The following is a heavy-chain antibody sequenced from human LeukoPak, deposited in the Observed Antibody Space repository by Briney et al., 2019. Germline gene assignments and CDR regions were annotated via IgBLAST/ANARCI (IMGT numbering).Heavy chain of an antibody. V-gene: IGHV3-7*05. CDR2: IKPGGSEK. Sequence: GGSLRLSCAASGFIFSSYGMSWVRQAPGKGLEWVANIKPGGSEKYYVDSVKDRFTISRDNAKDSLYLQMNSLRAEDTAVYYCARGSSYYYYWGQGTLVTVSS. J-gene: IGHJ4*02. CDR3: ARGSSYYYY. CDR1: GFIFSSYG. D-gene: IGHD3-22*01.